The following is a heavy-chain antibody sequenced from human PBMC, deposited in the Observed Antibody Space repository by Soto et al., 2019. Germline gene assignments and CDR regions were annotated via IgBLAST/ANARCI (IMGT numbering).Heavy chain of an antibody. V-gene: IGHV3-74*01. CDR3: AGIYSCGCYYGMDV. D-gene: IGHD5-18*01. CDR1: GFTFSSYR. CDR2: MYSGGSSR. J-gene: IGHJ6*04. Sequence: GGSLRLSCAASGFTFSSYRMHWLRQAPGRELVWVSRMYSGGSSRRYADSVRGLFTSSSDCGKGWRCLYKYGLRAEATAVYYCAGIYSCGCYYGMDVWDGGTTVTVSS.